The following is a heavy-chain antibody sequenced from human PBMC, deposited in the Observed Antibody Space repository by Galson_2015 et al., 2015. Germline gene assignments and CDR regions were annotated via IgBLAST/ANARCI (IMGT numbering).Heavy chain of an antibody. CDR3: AKVDSGAVAGNFDY. CDR2: ISWNSGSI. Sequence: LRLSCAASGFTFADYAMHWVRQAPGKGLEWVSGISWNSGSIGYADSVKGRFTISRDNAKNSLYLQMNSLRAEDTALYYCAKVDSGAVAGNFDYWGQGTLVTVSS. V-gene: IGHV3-9*01. D-gene: IGHD6-19*01. J-gene: IGHJ4*02. CDR1: GFTFADYA.